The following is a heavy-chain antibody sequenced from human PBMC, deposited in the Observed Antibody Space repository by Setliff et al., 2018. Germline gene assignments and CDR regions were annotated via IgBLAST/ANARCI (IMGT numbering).Heavy chain of an antibody. Sequence: ASVKVSCKTSGYNFPVYGITWVRQAPGHGLEWMGWISPDNGVTKYVEKNQDRVTMTTDTSTNTAYMELRNLTSDDTAVYYCVRSSAPQVVLAADFDFWGQGTPVTVSS. CDR3: VRSSAPQVVLAADFDF. CDR2: ISPDNGVT. D-gene: IGHD6-19*01. J-gene: IGHJ4*02. CDR1: GYNFPVYG. V-gene: IGHV1-18*01.